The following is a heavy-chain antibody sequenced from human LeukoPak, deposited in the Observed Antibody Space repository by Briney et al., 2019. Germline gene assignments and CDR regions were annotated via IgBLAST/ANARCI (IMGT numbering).Heavy chain of an antibody. CDR2: IIPIFGTA. J-gene: IGHJ4*02. CDR3: ARAVFWRSSWYVSYFDY. Sequence: SVKVSCKASGGTFSSYAISWLRQAPGQGLEWMGRIIPIFGTANYAQKFQGRVTITTDESTSTAYMELSSLRSEDTAVYYCARAVFWRSSWYVSYFDYWGQGTLVTVSP. CDR1: GGTFSSYA. D-gene: IGHD6-13*01. V-gene: IGHV1-69*05.